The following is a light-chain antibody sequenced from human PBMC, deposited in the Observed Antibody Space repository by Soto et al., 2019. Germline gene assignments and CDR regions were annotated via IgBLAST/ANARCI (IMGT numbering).Light chain of an antibody. J-gene: IGKJ4*01. Sequence: EIVMTQSTATLSVSPGERATLSCRASQSVSSNLAWYQQKPGQAPRILIYGASTRATGIPARFSGSGSGTESTLTISSLKSEDFAVYYCQQRSNWLTFGGGTKVDIK. V-gene: IGKV3-15*01. CDR1: QSVSSN. CDR2: GAS. CDR3: QQRSNWLT.